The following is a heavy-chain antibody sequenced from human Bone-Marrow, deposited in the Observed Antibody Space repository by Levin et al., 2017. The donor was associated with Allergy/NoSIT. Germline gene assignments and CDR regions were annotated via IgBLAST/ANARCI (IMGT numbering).Heavy chain of an antibody. CDR1: GFMFSNYG. D-gene: IGHD2-15*01. Sequence: GGSLRLSCEGSGFMFSNYGIHWVRQAPGKGLEWLAVISYDGTNQNYVDSVKGRFTVSRDNSKNTLYLQMNSLRAEDTAVYYCSKLGHCSGNFCRYEAINDAFDVWGQGTMVTVSS. V-gene: IGHV3-30*18. J-gene: IGHJ3*01. CDR3: SKLGHCSGNFCRYEAINDAFDV. CDR2: ISYDGTNQ.